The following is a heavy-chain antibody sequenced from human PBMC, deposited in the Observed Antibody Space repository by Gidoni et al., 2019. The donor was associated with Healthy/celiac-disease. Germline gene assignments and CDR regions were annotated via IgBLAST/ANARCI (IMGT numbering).Heavy chain of an antibody. V-gene: IGHV2-5*02. CDR2: IDWDDDK. Sequence: QITLKESGPTLVKPTQTLTLTCTFSGFSLSTSGVGVGWIRQPPGKALELLALIDWDDDKRYSPSLKSRLTITKDTSKNQVVLTMTNMDPVDTATYYCAHSLISWGGSGSYYPFDYWGQGTLVTVSS. D-gene: IGHD3-10*01. J-gene: IGHJ4*02. CDR3: AHSLISWGGSGSYYPFDY. CDR1: GFSLSTSGVG.